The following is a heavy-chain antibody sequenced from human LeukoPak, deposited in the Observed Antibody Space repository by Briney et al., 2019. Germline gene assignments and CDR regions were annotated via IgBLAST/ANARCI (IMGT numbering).Heavy chain of an antibody. D-gene: IGHD3-3*01. J-gene: IGHJ4*02. V-gene: IGHV1-2*02. Sequence: ASVKVSCKASGYTFTGYYMHWVRQAPGQGLEWMGWINPNSGGTNYAQKFQGRVTMTRDTSISTAYMELSRLRFEDTAVYYCVRGGYDFSSGYYPSRWGQGTLVIVSS. CDR1: GYTFTGYY. CDR2: INPNSGGT. CDR3: VRGGYDFSSGYYPSR.